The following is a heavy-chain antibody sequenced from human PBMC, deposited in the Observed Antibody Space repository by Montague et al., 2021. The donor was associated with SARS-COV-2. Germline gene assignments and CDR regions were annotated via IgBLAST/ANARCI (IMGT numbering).Heavy chain of an antibody. CDR1: GDSISSSSYY. D-gene: IGHD5-24*01. J-gene: IGHJ4*02. CDR2: NHYSGIT. Sequence: SETLSLTCTVSGDSISSSSYYWGWIRQPPGKGLEWIGSNHYSGITYNNPSLKSRVTMSVDTSKNQFSLKLSSVTAADTAVYYCVRDGYTHVDYWGQGTLVTVSS. CDR3: VRDGYTHVDY. V-gene: IGHV4-39*02.